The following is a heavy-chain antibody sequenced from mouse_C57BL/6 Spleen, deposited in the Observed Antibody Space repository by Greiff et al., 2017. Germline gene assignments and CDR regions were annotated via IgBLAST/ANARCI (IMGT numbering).Heavy chain of an antibody. J-gene: IGHJ3*01. CDR3: ARYDYGSRRFAY. V-gene: IGHV1-50*01. D-gene: IGHD1-1*01. CDR1: GYTFTSYW. Sequence: QVQLQQPGAELVKPGASVKLSCKASGYTFTSYWMQWVKQRPGQGLEWIGEIDPSDSYTNYNQKFKGKATLTVDTSSSTAYMQLSSLTSEDSAVYYCARYDYGSRRFAYWGQGTLVTVSA. CDR2: IDPSDSYT.